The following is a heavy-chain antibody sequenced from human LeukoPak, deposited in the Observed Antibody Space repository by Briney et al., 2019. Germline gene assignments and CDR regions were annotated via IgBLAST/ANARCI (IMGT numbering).Heavy chain of an antibody. CDR1: GFTFSNYA. D-gene: IGHD2/OR15-2a*01. CDR2: IKKDGSET. J-gene: IGHJ4*02. V-gene: IGHV3-7*03. Sequence: GGSLRLSCAASGFTFSNYAMSWDRQAPGKGLEWVANIKKDGSETYYVDSVKGRFNISRDNAKNSLYLQMNSLRVEDTAVYYCARASTYDYWGQGTLVTVSS. CDR3: ARASTYDY.